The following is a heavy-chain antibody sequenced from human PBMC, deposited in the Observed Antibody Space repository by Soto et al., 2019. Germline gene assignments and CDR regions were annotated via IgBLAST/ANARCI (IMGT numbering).Heavy chain of an antibody. CDR3: ARGLNDFWSGYGQGYGMDV. J-gene: IGHJ6*02. V-gene: IGHV4-31*03. CDR1: GGSISSGGYY. CDR2: IYYSGST. D-gene: IGHD3-3*01. Sequence: QVQLQESGPGLVKPSQTLSLTCTVSGGSISSGGYYWSWIRQHPGKGLEWIGYIYYSGSTYYNPSLKSRVTISVDTSKNQFSLKLSSVTAADTAVYYCARGLNDFWSGYGQGYGMDVWGQGTTVTVSS.